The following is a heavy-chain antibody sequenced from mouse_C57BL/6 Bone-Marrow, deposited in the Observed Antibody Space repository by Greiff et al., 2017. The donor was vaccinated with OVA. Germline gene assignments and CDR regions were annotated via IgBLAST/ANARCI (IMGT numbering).Heavy chain of an antibody. D-gene: IGHD2-5*01. CDR3: ARPLYSNYYAMDY. CDR2: IHPNSGST. J-gene: IGHJ4*01. CDR1: GYTFTSYW. V-gene: IGHV1-64*01. Sequence: VQLQQPGAELVKPGASVKLSCKASGYTFTSYWMHWVKQRPGQGLEWIGMIHPNSGSTNYNEKFKSKATLTVDKSSSTAYMQLSSLTSEDSAVYYSARPLYSNYYAMDYWGQGTSVTVSS.